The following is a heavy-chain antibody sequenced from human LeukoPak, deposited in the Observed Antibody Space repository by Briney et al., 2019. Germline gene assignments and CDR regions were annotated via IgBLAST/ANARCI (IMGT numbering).Heavy chain of an antibody. Sequence: GESLKISCKGSGYSFTSYWIGWVRQMPGKGLEWMGIIYPGDSDTRYSPSFQGQVTISADKSISTAYLQWSSLEASDTAMYYCARHFGAVATGNWFDPWGQGTLVTVSS. CDR2: IYPGDSDT. J-gene: IGHJ5*02. D-gene: IGHD5-12*01. CDR1: GYSFTSYW. CDR3: ARHFGAVATGNWFDP. V-gene: IGHV5-51*01.